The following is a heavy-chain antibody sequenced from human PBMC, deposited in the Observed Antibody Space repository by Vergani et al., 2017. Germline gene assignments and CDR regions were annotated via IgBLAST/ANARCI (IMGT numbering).Heavy chain of an antibody. V-gene: IGHV4-59*01. J-gene: IGHJ4*02. CDR1: GGSISSYY. CDR3: AGMGGSWES. CDR2: IYYSGST. Sequence: QVQLQESGPGLVKPSETLSLTCTVSGGSISSYYWSWIRQPPGKGLEWIGYIYYSGSTNYNPPLKSRVTISVDTSKNQFSLKLSSVTAADTAVYYCAGMGGSWESWGQGTLVTVSS. D-gene: IGHD1-26*01.